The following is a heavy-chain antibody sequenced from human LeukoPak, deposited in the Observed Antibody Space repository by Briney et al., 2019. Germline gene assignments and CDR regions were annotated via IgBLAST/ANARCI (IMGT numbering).Heavy chain of an antibody. Sequence: ASVKVSCKASGYTFNGFYLHWVRQAPGQGLEWMGWINPNSGGTNYAQKFQGRVTMTRDTSISTAYVELSGLRSDDTAVYYCARWMATVTTPDYWGQGTLVTVSS. CDR2: INPNSGGT. J-gene: IGHJ4*02. CDR3: ARWMATVTTPDY. V-gene: IGHV1-2*02. D-gene: IGHD4-11*01. CDR1: GYTFNGFY.